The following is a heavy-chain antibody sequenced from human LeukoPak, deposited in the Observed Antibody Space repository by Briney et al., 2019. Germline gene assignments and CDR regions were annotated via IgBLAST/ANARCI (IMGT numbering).Heavy chain of an antibody. V-gene: IGHV1-46*01. CDR1: GYNFTNYY. CDR3: ARGGALRYFEWFSAD. J-gene: IGHJ4*02. CDR2: MNPSGDTT. D-gene: IGHD3-9*01. Sequence: ASVTVSCKTSGYNFTNYYMHWVRQAPGHGREWMGIMNPSGDTTTYAEKFQGRVTMTRDTSTSTVYMELSSLRSEDTAVYYCARGGALRYFEWFSADWGEGTLVTVSS.